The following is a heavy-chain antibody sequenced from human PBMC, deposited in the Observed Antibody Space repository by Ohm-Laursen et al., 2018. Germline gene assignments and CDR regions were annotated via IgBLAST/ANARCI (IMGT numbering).Heavy chain of an antibody. D-gene: IGHD4-11*01. J-gene: IGHJ5*02. CDR2: VSQIGTP. V-gene: IGHV4-4*07. CDR1: DASIDSAK. Sequence: SETLSLTCVVSDASIDSAKWSWVRQSAGKQLEWIGRVSQIGTPSYNPSFGSRVIISVESSKNRVSLVLGAVTAADTAAYFCARDNSNYGWFDPWGQGTLVTVSS. CDR3: ARDNSNYGWFDP.